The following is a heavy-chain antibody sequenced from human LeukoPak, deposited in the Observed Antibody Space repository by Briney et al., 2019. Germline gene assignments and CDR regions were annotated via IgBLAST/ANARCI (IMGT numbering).Heavy chain of an antibody. D-gene: IGHD6-6*01. Sequence: SETLSLTCAVYGGSFSGYYWSWLRQPPGKGREWIGEINHSGSTNYNPSLKSRVTISVDTSKNQFSLKLSSVTAADTAVYYCARGLGRPEYSSSSIYFDYWGQGTLVTVSS. CDR3: ARGLGRPEYSSSSIYFDY. CDR2: INHSGST. CDR1: GGSFSGYY. V-gene: IGHV4-34*01. J-gene: IGHJ4*02.